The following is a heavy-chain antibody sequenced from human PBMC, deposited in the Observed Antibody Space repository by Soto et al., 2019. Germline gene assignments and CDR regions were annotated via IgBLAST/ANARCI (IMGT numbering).Heavy chain of an antibody. CDR2: IYYSGST. Sequence: SETLSLTCTVSGGSISSYYWSWIRQPPGKGLEWIGYIYYSGSTNYNPSLKSRVTISVDTSKNQFSLKLSSVTAADTAVYYCARYFYDSSGYPYLPTPYYFDYWGQGTLVTVS. CDR1: GGSISSYY. D-gene: IGHD3-22*01. J-gene: IGHJ4*02. CDR3: ARYFYDSSGYPYLPTPYYFDY. V-gene: IGHV4-59*01.